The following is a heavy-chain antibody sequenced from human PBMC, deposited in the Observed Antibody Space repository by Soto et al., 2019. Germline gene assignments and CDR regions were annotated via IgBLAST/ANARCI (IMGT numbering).Heavy chain of an antibody. V-gene: IGHV1-18*01. J-gene: IGHJ5*02. Sequence: QVPLVQSGAEVKKPGASVKVSCKASGYTFTSYGISWVRQAPGQGLEWMGWISAYNGNTNYAQKLQGRVTMTADTSTGTAYMELRSLRSDDTAVYYCAREVSTMAGNNWFDPWGQGTLVTVSS. CDR1: GYTFTSYG. CDR2: ISAYNGNT. D-gene: IGHD3-10*01. CDR3: AREVSTMAGNNWFDP.